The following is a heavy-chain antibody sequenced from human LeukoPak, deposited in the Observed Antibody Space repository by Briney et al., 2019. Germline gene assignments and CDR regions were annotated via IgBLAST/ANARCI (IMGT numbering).Heavy chain of an antibody. D-gene: IGHD6-19*01. V-gene: IGHV3-30-3*01. CDR1: GFTFSSFA. CDR3: ARDIRTSGWYGPDY. J-gene: IGHJ4*02. CDR2: ISYDGSNK. Sequence: GGSLRLSCAASGFTFSSFAMHWVRQAPGKGLEWVAVISYDGSNKNYADSVKGRFTISRDNSKNTLYLQMNSLRAEDTAVYYRARDIRTSGWYGPDYWGQGTLVTVAS.